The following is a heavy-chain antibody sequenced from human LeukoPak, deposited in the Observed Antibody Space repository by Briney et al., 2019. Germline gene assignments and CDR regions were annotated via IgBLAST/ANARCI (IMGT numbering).Heavy chain of an antibody. CDR3: AREGTFYGDYEPFDY. Sequence: ASVTVSCTDSGYTFTSYAIHWVRQAPGQRLEWMGWINAGNGNTKYSQKFQGRVTITRDTSASTAYMELSSLRSEDTAVYYCAREGTFYGDYEPFDYWGQGMLVTVSS. CDR1: GYTFTSYA. V-gene: IGHV1-3*01. J-gene: IGHJ4*02. CDR2: INAGNGNT. D-gene: IGHD4-17*01.